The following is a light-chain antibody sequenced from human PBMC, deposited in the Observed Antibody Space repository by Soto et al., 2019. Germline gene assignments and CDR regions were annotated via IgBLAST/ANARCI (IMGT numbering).Light chain of an antibody. Sequence: DIVMTQSPDSLAVSLGERATINCKSSQSVLYSSNNKNYLAWYQQKPGQPPKLLIYWASTRESGVPDRFSGSGSGTDCTLTISRLQAEDVAVYCCQQYYSTPTWTFGQGTKVEIK. J-gene: IGKJ1*01. CDR1: QSVLYSSNNKNY. CDR3: QQYYSTPTWT. CDR2: WAS. V-gene: IGKV4-1*01.